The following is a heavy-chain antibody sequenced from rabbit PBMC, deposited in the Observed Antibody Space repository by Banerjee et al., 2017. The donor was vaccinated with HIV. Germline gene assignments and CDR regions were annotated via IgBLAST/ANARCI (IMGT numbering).Heavy chain of an antibody. J-gene: IGHJ4*01. V-gene: IGHV1S47*01. Sequence: QEQLVESGGGLVTLGGSLKLSCKASGIDFSGCGISWVRQAPGKGLEWIGCIRNGDGSTYYASWVNGRFTISKTSSTTVTLQMTSLTVADTATYFCARAGYAGDGAGTPFNLWGQGTLVTVS. D-gene: IGHD7-1*01. CDR3: ARAGYAGDGAGTPFNL. CDR1: GIDFSGCG. CDR2: IRNGDGST.